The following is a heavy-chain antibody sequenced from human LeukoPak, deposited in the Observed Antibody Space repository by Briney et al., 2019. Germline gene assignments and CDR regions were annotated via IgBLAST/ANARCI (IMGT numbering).Heavy chain of an antibody. J-gene: IGHJ4*02. CDR2: ISWNSGSI. Sequence: AGGSLRLSCAASGFTFDDYAMHWVRQAPGKGLEWVSGISWNSGSIGYADSVKGRFTISRDNAKNSLYLQMNSLRAEDTALYYCAKDIYYDSSGLDYWGQGTLATVSS. CDR3: AKDIYYDSSGLDY. V-gene: IGHV3-9*01. D-gene: IGHD3-22*01. CDR1: GFTFDDYA.